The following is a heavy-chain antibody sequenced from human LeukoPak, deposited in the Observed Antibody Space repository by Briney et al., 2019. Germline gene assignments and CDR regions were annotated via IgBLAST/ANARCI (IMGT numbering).Heavy chain of an antibody. CDR1: GFSFSSYA. J-gene: IGHJ4*02. CDR3: ANERGYNYGYSFDY. CDR2: IPNDGSKT. Sequence: GGCLRLSCAASGFSFSSYAMHWVRQAPGKGLEWVAAIPNDGSKTYYADSVKGRFTISRDNSKNTLYLQMNSLRTEDTAVYYCANERGYNYGYSFDYWGQGTLVTVSS. V-gene: IGHV3-30-3*02. D-gene: IGHD5-18*01.